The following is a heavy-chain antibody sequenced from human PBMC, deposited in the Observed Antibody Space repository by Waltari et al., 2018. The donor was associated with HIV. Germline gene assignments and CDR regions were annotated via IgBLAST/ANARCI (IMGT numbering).Heavy chain of an antibody. D-gene: IGHD3-22*01. V-gene: IGHV3-9*01. Sequence: EVQLVESGGGLVQPGRSLRLSCAASGFTFDDYAMHWVRQAPGKGLEWVSGISWNSGSIGYADSVKGRFTISRDNAKNSLYLQMNSLRAEDTALYYCAKDETWDSSGSIDYWGQGTLVTVSS. J-gene: IGHJ4*02. CDR1: GFTFDDYA. CDR3: AKDETWDSSGSIDY. CDR2: ISWNSGSI.